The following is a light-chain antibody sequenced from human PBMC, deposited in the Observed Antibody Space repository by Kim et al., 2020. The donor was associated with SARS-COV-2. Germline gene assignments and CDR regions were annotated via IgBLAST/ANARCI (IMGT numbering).Light chain of an antibody. CDR3: QQYAGSPYS. CDR2: GAS. CDR1: QSVRNSY. V-gene: IGKV3-20*01. J-gene: IGKJ2*03. Sequence: PGERATLSCRASQSVRNSYLAWYQQKPGQAPRLLIYGASSRATGIPDRFSGSGSGTDFTLTISRLEPEDFAVYCCQQYAGSPYSFGQGTKLEI.